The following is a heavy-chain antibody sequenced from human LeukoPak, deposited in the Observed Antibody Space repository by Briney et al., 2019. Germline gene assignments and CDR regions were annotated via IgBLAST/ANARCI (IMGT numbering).Heavy chain of an antibody. Sequence: ASVKVSCKASGYTFTSYGISWVRQAPGQGLEWMGWISAYNGNTNYAQKLQGRVTMTTDTPTSTAYMELRSLRSDDTAVYYCARVISSGWSYYYYYMDVWGKGTTVTISS. J-gene: IGHJ6*03. V-gene: IGHV1-18*01. CDR2: ISAYNGNT. D-gene: IGHD6-19*01. CDR1: GYTFTSYG. CDR3: ARVISSGWSYYYYYMDV.